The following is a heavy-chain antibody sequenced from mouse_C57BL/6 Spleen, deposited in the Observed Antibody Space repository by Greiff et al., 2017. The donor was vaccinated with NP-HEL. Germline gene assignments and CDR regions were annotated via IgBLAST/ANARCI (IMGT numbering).Heavy chain of an antibody. CDR3: ARRDYYGSTFDY. V-gene: IGHV5-9*01. CDR1: GFTSSSYT. J-gene: IGHJ2*01. Sequence: KLVESGGGLVKPGGSLKLSCAASGFTSSSYTMSWVRQTPEKRLEWVATISGGGGNTYYPDSVKGRFTISRDNAKNTLYLQMSSLRSEDTALYYCARRDYYGSTFDYWGQGTTLTVSS. CDR2: ISGGGGNT. D-gene: IGHD1-1*01.